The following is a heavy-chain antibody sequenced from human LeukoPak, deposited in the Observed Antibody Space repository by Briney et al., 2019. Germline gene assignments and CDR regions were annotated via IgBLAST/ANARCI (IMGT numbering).Heavy chain of an antibody. D-gene: IGHD3-10*01. V-gene: IGHV1-18*01. CDR2: ISAYNGNT. CDR3: ARDGAGMGPLPLLWFGELFDY. J-gene: IGHJ4*02. Sequence: ASVKVSCKASGGTFRSYAICWVRQAPGEGLEWMGWISAYNGNTNYAQKLQGRVTMTTDTSTSTAYMELRSLRSDDTAVYYCARDGAGMGPLPLLWFGELFDYWGQGTLVTVSS. CDR1: GGTFRSYA.